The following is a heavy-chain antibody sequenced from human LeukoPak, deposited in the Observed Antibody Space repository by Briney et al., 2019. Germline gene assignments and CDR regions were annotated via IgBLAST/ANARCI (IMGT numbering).Heavy chain of an antibody. CDR2: INPNSGGT. V-gene: IGHV1-2*02. D-gene: IGHD4-17*01. CDR3: ARGGMTTMTTLLSY. CDR1: GYTFTVYY. J-gene: IGHJ4*02. Sequence: ASVKVSSKASGYTFTVYYMHWVRQAPGQGLEWMGWINPNSGGTNYAQKFQGRVTMTRDTSISTAYMELSRLRSDDTAVYYCARGGMTTMTTLLSYWGQGSLVTVSS.